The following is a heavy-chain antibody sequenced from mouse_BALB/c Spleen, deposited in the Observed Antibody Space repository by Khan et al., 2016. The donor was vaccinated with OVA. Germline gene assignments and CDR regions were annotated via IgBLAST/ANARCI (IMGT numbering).Heavy chain of an antibody. Sequence: EVQLQESGGGLVKPGGSLKLSCAASGFAFSSYYMSWVLQTPEKRLVWVATFISGGSYTKYSASVKGRFIISRDKARNTLYLQMSSLRSEDTAMYYCVRHRGFDPYDAMDNWGQGTSVTVSS. J-gene: IGHJ4*01. CDR1: GFAFSSYY. D-gene: IGHD3-3*01. CDR3: VRHRGFDPYDAMDN. V-gene: IGHV5-9*02. CDR2: FISGGSYT.